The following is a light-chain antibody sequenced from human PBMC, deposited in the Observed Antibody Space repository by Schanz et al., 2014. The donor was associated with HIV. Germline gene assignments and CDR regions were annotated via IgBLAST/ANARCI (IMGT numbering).Light chain of an antibody. CDR2: GAS. Sequence: EIVLTQSPGTLSLSPGERVTLSCRASQSVTSGHLAWYKQKPGQAPRLLIYGASSRATGIPDRFSGGGSGTDFTLTISRLEPEDFAVYYCHQYAGSFGQGTRRESK. J-gene: IGKJ5*01. V-gene: IGKV3-20*01. CDR3: HQYAGS. CDR1: QSVTSGH.